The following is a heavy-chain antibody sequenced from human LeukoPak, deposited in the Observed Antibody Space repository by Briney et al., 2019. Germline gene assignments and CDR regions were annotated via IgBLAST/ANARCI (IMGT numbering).Heavy chain of an antibody. J-gene: IGHJ5*02. Sequence: PSQTLSLTCTVSGGSISSGGYYWSWIRQHPGKGLEWIGYIYYSGSTYYNPSLKSRVTISVDTSKNQFSLKLSSVTAADTAVYYCAKAELELPSKLWFDPWGQGTLVTVSS. CDR1: GGSISSGGYY. V-gene: IGHV4-31*03. D-gene: IGHD1-7*01. CDR2: IYYSGST. CDR3: AKAELELPSKLWFDP.